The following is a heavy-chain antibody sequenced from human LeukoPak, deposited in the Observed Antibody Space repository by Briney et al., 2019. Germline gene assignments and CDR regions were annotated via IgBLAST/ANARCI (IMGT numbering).Heavy chain of an antibody. Sequence: ASVKVSCKASGYTFTGYYMHWVRQAPGQGLEWMGWINPNSGGTNYAQKFQGRVTMTRDTSISTAYMELSRLRSDDTAVYYCARGASITMVRGPRDAFDIWGQGTMVTVSS. CDR3: ARGASITMVRGPRDAFDI. J-gene: IGHJ3*02. V-gene: IGHV1-2*02. CDR2: INPNSGGT. D-gene: IGHD3-10*01. CDR1: GYTFTGYY.